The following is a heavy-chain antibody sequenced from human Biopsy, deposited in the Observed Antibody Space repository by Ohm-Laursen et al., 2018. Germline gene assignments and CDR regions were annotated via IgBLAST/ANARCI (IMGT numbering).Heavy chain of an antibody. Sequence: SDTLSLTCTVSGGSFTGHYWTWIRRPPGKGLEWIGHISHTGYTSYKSSLKSRVTISLDTSRKHFSLRLTSLAAADTAVYYCARGSNEYGGLYFPHWGQGTLVTVSS. J-gene: IGHJ1*01. CDR3: ARGSNEYGGLYFPH. CDR1: GGSFTGHY. V-gene: IGHV4-59*11. CDR2: ISHTGYT. D-gene: IGHD4-23*01.